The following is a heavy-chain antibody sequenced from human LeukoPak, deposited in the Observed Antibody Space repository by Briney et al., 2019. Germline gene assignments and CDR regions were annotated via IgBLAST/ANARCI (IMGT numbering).Heavy chain of an antibody. CDR1: GLTFDDYA. CDR2: ISWNSGSI. Sequence: GGSLRLSCAASGLTFDDYAMHWVRQAPGKGLEWVSGISWNSGSIGYADSVKGRFTISRDNAKNSLYLQMNSLRAEDTALYYCAKDMSSRVRGYFDYWGQGTLVTVSS. CDR3: AKDMSSRVRGYFDY. V-gene: IGHV3-9*01. J-gene: IGHJ4*02. D-gene: IGHD3-10*01.